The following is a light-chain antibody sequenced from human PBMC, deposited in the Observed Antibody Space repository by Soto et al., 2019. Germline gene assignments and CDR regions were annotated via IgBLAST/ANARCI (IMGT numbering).Light chain of an antibody. Sequence: DIQMTQSPSSLSASVGDRVTITCRASQRISNFLNWYQQKPGKAPKLLIYGASNLQSGVPSRFSGSGSGTHFTPTISGLQPDDFATYYCQQSYNTPALTFGGGTKVDIK. CDR1: QRISNF. J-gene: IGKJ4*01. CDR3: QQSYNTPALT. V-gene: IGKV1-39*01. CDR2: GAS.